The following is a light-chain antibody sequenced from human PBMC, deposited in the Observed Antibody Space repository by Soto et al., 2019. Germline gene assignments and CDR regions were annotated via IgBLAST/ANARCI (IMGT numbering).Light chain of an antibody. CDR2: DVT. J-gene: IGLJ3*02. CDR3: CSYAGSYAWV. Sequence: QSVLTQPRSVSGSPGQSVTISCTGTSSDVGNYNYVSWYRQHPGKAPKLMIYDVTQRPSGVPDRFSGSKSGNTASLTISGLQAEDEADYYCCSYAGSYAWVFGGGIKLTVL. V-gene: IGLV2-11*01. CDR1: SSDVGNYNY.